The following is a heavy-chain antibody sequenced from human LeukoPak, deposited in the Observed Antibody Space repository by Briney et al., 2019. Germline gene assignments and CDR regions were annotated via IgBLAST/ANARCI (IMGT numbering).Heavy chain of an antibody. CDR2: INPSGGST. Sequence: ASVKVSCKASGYTFTTLHINWVRQAPGQGLEWMGIINPSGGSTSYAQKFQGRVTMTRDTSTSTVYMELSSLRSEDTAVYYCARSKYSYGGGDAFDIWGQGTMVIVSS. D-gene: IGHD5-18*01. V-gene: IGHV1-46*01. J-gene: IGHJ3*02. CDR1: GYTFTTLH. CDR3: ARSKYSYGGGDAFDI.